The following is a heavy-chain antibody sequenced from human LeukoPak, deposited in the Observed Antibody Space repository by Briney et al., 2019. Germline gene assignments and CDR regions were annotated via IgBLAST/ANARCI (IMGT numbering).Heavy chain of an antibody. CDR2: INSDGSST. CDR1: GFTFSSDW. D-gene: IGHD5-12*01. Sequence: GGSLSLSCAASGFTFSSDWMHWVRQAPAQGMVLVSRINSDGSSTSYADSAKSRFTISRDNAKNTLYLQMNSRRAEDTAVYYCAREKTGYDMNDAFDIWGQGTMVTVSS. J-gene: IGHJ3*02. CDR3: AREKTGYDMNDAFDI. V-gene: IGHV3-74*01.